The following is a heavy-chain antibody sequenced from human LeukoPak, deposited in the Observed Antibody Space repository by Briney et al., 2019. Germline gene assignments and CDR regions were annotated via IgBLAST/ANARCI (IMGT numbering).Heavy chain of an antibody. CDR3: ARGEGTMVRGVMAWFDY. V-gene: IGHV5-51*01. CDR2: IYPGDSDT. CDR1: GYSFTNYW. D-gene: IGHD3-10*01. J-gene: IGHJ4*02. Sequence: GESLKISCKGSGYSFTNYWIGWARQMPGKGLEWMGIIYPGDSDTRYSPSFQGQVTISADKSISTAYLQWSSLKASDTAMYYCARGEGTMVRGVMAWFDYWGQGTLVTVSS.